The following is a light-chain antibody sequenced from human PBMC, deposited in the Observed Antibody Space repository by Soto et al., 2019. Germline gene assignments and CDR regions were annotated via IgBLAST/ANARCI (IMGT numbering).Light chain of an antibody. J-gene: IGLJ2*01. Sequence: QSALIQPASVSGSPGQSITISCTGTSRDVGGSNYVSWYQHHPHRAPKLLIYEVSYRPSGVSSRFSGSKSGNMASLTISGLQAEDEADYYCSSYTSSNTLEVFGVGTKLTVL. CDR3: SSYTSSNTLEV. CDR1: SRDVGGSNY. CDR2: EVS. V-gene: IGLV2-14*01.